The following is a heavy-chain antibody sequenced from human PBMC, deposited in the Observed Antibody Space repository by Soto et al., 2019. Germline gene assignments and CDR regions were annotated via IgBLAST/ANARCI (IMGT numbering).Heavy chain of an antibody. CDR1: GFSFSTYW. V-gene: IGHV3-7*01. Sequence: GGSLRLSCEASGFSFSTYWMSWVRQAPGKGLEWVAKIKEDGSEKHYVDSVKGRFTISRDNARNSLFLQMNNLRVEDTAVYYCARGATSTGYYVHWGQGTLVTVSS. J-gene: IGHJ4*02. CDR2: IKEDGSEK. D-gene: IGHD3-9*01. CDR3: ARGATSTGYYVH.